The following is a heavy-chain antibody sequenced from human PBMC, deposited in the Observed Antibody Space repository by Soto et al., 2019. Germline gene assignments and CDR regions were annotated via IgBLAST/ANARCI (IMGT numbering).Heavy chain of an antibody. Sequence: ASVKVSCKASGYTFTSYYMHWVRQAPGQGLEWMGIINPSGGSTSYAQKFQGRVTMTRDTSTSTVYMELSSLRSEDTAVYYCARERDGSLPSMVRGGPNAFAIWGQGTMVTVSS. CDR1: GYTFTSYY. CDR2: INPSGGST. D-gene: IGHD3-10*01. V-gene: IGHV1-46*01. J-gene: IGHJ3*02. CDR3: ARERDGSLPSMVRGGPNAFAI.